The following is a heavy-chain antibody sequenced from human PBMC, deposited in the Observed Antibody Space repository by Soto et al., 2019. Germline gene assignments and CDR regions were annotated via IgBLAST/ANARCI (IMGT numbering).Heavy chain of an antibody. CDR2: ISGNGGRT. D-gene: IGHD3-9*01. Sequence: GGSLRLSCAASGFIFSNYAMSWVRQAPGKGLEWVSSISGNGGRTYYTDSVRGRFTISRDNSKNTLYLQMNSLRAEDTAIYYFAKYFWYFDRGAFDIWGQGTMVTVSS. CDR1: GFIFSNYA. CDR3: AKYFWYFDRGAFDI. J-gene: IGHJ3*02. V-gene: IGHV3-23*01.